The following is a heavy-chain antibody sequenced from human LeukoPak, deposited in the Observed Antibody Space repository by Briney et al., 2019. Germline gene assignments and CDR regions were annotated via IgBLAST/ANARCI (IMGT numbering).Heavy chain of an antibody. J-gene: IGHJ4*02. Sequence: GGSLRLSCAASGFTFSNYAMSWVRQAPGKGLEWVSALSGSGGTTNYADSVKGRFTISRDNSENTLYLQMNSLRAEDTAVYYCAKGSSLTTGYYFDYWGQGTLVTVSS. CDR2: LSGSGGTT. V-gene: IGHV3-23*01. D-gene: IGHD4-17*01. CDR1: GFTFSNYA. CDR3: AKGSSLTTGYYFDY.